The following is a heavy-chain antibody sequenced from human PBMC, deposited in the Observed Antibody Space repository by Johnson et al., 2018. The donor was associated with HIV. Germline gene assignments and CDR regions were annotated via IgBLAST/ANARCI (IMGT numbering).Heavy chain of an antibody. CDR3: ARVVSVAVAGSRQGAVGAFDM. V-gene: IGHV3-11*01. CDR2: ISSSGTTV. Sequence: QVQLVESGGGLIQLGGSLRLSCAASGFSVSSKYMSWVRQAPGKGLEWVSYISSSGTTVYYADSVKGRFTISRDNAKNSLYLHMNTLRAEDTALYYCARVVSVAVAGSRQGAVGAFDMWGQGTMVTVSS. J-gene: IGHJ3*02. CDR1: GFSVSSKY. D-gene: IGHD6-19*01.